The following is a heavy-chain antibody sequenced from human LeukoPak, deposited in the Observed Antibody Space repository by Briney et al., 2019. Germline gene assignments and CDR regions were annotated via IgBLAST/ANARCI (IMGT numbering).Heavy chain of an antibody. V-gene: IGHV3-66*02. CDR1: GFTFSSYA. J-gene: IGHJ4*02. Sequence: GGSLRLSCAASGFTFSSYAMSWVRQAPGKGLEWVSVIYSGGSTYYADSVKGRFTISRDNSKNTLYLQMNSLRVEDTAVYYCARVTYSYALAYYFDYWGQGTLVTVSS. CDR2: IYSGGST. D-gene: IGHD5-18*01. CDR3: ARVTYSYALAYYFDY.